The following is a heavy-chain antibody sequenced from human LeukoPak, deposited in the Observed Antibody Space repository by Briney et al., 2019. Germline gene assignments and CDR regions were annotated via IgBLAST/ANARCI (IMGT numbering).Heavy chain of an antibody. Sequence: GGSLRLSCAASGFSFSNCSMNWVRQAPGKGLEWVSSISSSSTYIYYADSLEGRFTISRDNVRNSLYLQMNSLRAEDTAVYYCARVASRNIAAAGTDYWGQGTLVTVSS. CDR1: GFSFSNCS. D-gene: IGHD6-13*01. V-gene: IGHV3-21*01. CDR3: ARVASRNIAAAGTDY. CDR2: ISSSSTYI. J-gene: IGHJ4*02.